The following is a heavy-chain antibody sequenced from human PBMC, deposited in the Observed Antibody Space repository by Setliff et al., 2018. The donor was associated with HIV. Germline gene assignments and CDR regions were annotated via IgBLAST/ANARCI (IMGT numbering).Heavy chain of an antibody. V-gene: IGHV4-39*07. CDR1: GVSTSSSSYY. CDR2: IYYSGST. Sequence: SETLSLTCTVSGVSTSSSSYYWGWIRQPPGKGLDWIGYIYYSGSTYYNPSLKSRVTISVDTSKNQFSLNLSSVTAADTAVYHCARALGYCSGGSCSYNWFDLWGQGTLVTVSS. CDR3: ARALGYCSGGSCSYNWFDL. J-gene: IGHJ5*02. D-gene: IGHD2-15*01.